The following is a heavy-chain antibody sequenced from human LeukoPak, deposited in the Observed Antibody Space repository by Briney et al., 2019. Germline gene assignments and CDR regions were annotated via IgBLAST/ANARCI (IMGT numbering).Heavy chain of an antibody. CDR1: GGSISSGGYS. CDR3: ARGIAAAGYFDY. CDR2: IYHRGST. D-gene: IGHD6-13*01. Sequence: PSQTLSLTCAVSGGSISSGGYSWSWIRQPPGKGLEWVGYIYHRGSTYYNPSLKSRVTISVDRSKNQFSLKLSSVTAADTAVYYCARGIAAAGYFDYWGQGTLVTVSS. V-gene: IGHV4-30-2*01. J-gene: IGHJ4*02.